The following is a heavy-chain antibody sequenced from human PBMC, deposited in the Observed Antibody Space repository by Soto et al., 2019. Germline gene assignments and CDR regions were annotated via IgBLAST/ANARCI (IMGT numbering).Heavy chain of an antibody. CDR3: ARAGVSSTIRNAFGM. CDR2: INSDGSST. Sequence: RRLSCAASGFTFSTYWMHWVRQVPGKGLVWVSRINSDGSSTNYADSVKGRFTISRDNAKNTLYLQMNSLSAEDTAMYYCARAGVSSTIRNAFGMWGQGTMVTVSS. D-gene: IGHD3-10*01. J-gene: IGHJ3*02. CDR1: GFTFSTYW. V-gene: IGHV3-74*01.